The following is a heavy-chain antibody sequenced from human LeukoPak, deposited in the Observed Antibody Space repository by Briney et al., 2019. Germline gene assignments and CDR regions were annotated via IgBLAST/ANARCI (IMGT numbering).Heavy chain of an antibody. CDR1: GHTLTELS. V-gene: IGHV1-24*01. D-gene: IGHD3-10*01. CDR2: FDPEDGET. Sequence: ASVKVSCKVSGHTLTELSMHWVRQAPGKGLEWMGGFDPEDGETIYAQKFQGRVTMTEDTSTDTAYMELSSLRSEDTAVYYCASLLLTSGAFDYWGQGTLVTVSS. CDR3: ASLLLTSGAFDY. J-gene: IGHJ4*02.